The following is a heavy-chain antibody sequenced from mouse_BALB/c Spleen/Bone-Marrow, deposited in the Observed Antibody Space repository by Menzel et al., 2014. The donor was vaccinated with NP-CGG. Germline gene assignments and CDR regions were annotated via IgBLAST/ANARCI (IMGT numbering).Heavy chain of an antibody. J-gene: IGHJ2*01. D-gene: IGHD4-1*01. CDR3: TREDTNWDFDY. CDR1: GFTFSSYT. Sequence: EVKLVESGGGLVKPGGSLKLSCAASGFTFSSYTMPWVRQTPEKRLEWVATISSGGSYTYYPDSVKGRFTISRDNAKNTLYLQMSSLKSEDTAMYYCTREDTNWDFDYWGQGTTLTVSS. CDR2: ISSGGSYT. V-gene: IGHV5-6-4*01.